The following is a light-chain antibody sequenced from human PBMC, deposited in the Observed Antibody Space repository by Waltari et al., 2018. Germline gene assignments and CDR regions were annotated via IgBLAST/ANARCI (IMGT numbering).Light chain of an antibody. CDR3: CSYGSSSSWV. CDR2: EVS. Sequence: QSALTQPASVSGSPGQSITISCSGTSSDGGSYNLFSWYQHHPGKAPKLIIFEVSKRPSGVSNRFAASKSGNTASLTVSGLQAEDEADYYCCSYGSSSSWVFGGGTKLTVL. J-gene: IGLJ3*02. V-gene: IGLV2-23*02. CDR1: SSDGGSYNL.